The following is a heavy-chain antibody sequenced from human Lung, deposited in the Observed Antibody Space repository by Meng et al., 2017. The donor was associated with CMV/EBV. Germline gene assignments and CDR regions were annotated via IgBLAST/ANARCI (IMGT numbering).Heavy chain of an antibody. J-gene: IGHJ5*02. CDR1: GFSFSNFY. V-gene: IGHV3-21*01. D-gene: IGHD6-6*01. CDR3: ARAYSSSSNGWFDP. Sequence: GGSXRLXXAASGFSFSNFYMNWVRQAPGKGLEWVASISSGSAYIFYADSVKGRFTISRDNAKDSLYLQMNSLRAEDTAVYYCARAYSSSSNGWFDPWGQGTLVTVSS. CDR2: ISSGSAYI.